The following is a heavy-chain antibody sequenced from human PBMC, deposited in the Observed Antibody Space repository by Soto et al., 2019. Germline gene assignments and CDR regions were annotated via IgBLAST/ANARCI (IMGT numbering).Heavy chain of an antibody. CDR1: GYTFTSYG. V-gene: IGHV1-18*01. D-gene: IGHD2-15*01. Sequence: ASVKVSCKASGYTFTSYGISWVRQAPGQGLEWMGWITAYKGNTNYARNLQGRVTMTTDTATSTAYMELRSLRFEDTAVYYCARDRCSAGTGYPVYFAYWGQGTLVTVSS. J-gene: IGHJ4*02. CDR2: ITAYKGNT. CDR3: ARDRCSAGTGYPVYFAY.